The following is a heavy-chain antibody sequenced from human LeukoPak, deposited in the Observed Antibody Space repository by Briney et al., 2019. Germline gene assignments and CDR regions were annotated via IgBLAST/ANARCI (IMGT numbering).Heavy chain of an antibody. CDR3: ARGTRPHYYDSSGFGWFDP. CDR1: GGSFSGYY. D-gene: IGHD3-22*01. CDR2: XXXXGST. J-gene: IGHJ5*02. Sequence: PSETLSLTCAVYGGSFSGYYWSWIRQPPGKGLXXXXXXXXXGSTNYNPSLKSRVTISVDTSKNQFSLKLSSVTAADTAVYYCARGTRPHYYDSSGFGWFDPWGQGTLVTVSS. V-gene: IGHV4-34*01.